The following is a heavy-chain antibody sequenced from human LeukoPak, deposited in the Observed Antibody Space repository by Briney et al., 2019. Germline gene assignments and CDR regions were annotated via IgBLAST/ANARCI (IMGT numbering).Heavy chain of an antibody. CDR2: ISAYNGNT. CDR1: GYTFTSYG. V-gene: IGHV1-18*01. D-gene: IGHD3-22*01. J-gene: IGHJ3*02. CDR3: ARDRGYYDSSGFATSFDI. Sequence: ASVKVSCKASGYTFTSYGISWVRQAPGQGLEWMGWISAYNGNTNYAQKLQGRVTMTTDTSTSTAYMELRSLRSDDTAVYYCARDRGYYDSSGFATSFDIWGQGTMVTVSS.